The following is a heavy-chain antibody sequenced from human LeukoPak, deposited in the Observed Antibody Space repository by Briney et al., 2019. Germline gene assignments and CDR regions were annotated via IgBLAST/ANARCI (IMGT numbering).Heavy chain of an antibody. V-gene: IGHV1-2*02. J-gene: IGHJ4*02. D-gene: IGHD6-19*01. CDR2: INPNSGGT. CDR3: ATSSSGWDFPTGY. CDR1: GYTFTGYY. Sequence: GASAKVSCKASGYTFTGYYMHWVRQAPGQGLEWMGWINPNSGGTNYAQKFQGRVTMTRDTSISTAYMELSRLRSDDTAVYYCATSSSGWDFPTGYWGQGTLVTVSS.